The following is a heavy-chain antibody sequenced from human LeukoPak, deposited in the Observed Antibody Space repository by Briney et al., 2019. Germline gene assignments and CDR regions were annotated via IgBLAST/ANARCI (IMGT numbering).Heavy chain of an antibody. CDR3: ARSEIVVVPAANQNYYYYMDV. CDR2: INHSGST. CDR1: GGSFSGYY. J-gene: IGHJ6*03. Sequence: SETLSLTCAVYGGSFSGYYWSWIRQPPGKGLEWIGEINHSGSTNYNPSLKSRVTMSVDTSKNQFSLKLSSVTAADTAVYYCARSEIVVVPAANQNYYYYMDVWGKGTTVTVSS. D-gene: IGHD2-2*01. V-gene: IGHV4-34*01.